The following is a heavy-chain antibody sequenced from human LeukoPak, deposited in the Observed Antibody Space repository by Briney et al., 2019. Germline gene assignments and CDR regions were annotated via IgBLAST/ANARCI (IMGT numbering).Heavy chain of an antibody. D-gene: IGHD3-10*01. Sequence: PGGSLRLSCAASGFTFSSYEMNWVRQAPGKGLEWVSYISSSDSTIYYADSVKGRFTISRDNAKNSLYLQMNSLRAEDMAVYYCARTPYYYGSGRGYYYYMDVWGKGTTVTVSS. V-gene: IGHV3-48*03. J-gene: IGHJ6*03. CDR3: ARTPYYYGSGRGYYYYMDV. CDR1: GFTFSSYE. CDR2: ISSSDSTI.